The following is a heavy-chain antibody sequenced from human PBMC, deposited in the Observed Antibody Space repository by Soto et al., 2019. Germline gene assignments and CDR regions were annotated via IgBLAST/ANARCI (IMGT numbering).Heavy chain of an antibody. CDR2: IDPTGST. Sequence: QVQVQESGPGLLKPSGTLSLTCAVSGGSISSIDWWSWVRQPPGKGLEWIGEIDPTGSTHYNPSLQSRVIMSVDMSKNHLSLKLTSVTAADTAMYYCVRAGGYDSKGFRGQGTLVTVSS. D-gene: IGHD5-12*01. J-gene: IGHJ4*02. V-gene: IGHV4-4*02. CDR1: GGSISSIDW. CDR3: VRAGGYDSKGF.